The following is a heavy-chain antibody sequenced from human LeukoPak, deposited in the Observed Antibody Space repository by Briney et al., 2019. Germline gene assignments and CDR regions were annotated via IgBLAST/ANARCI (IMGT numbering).Heavy chain of an antibody. V-gene: IGHV4-31*01. CDR3: ARVSGGWYAADY. Sequence: GYXWXXXXQDPGKGLEGIGYIYYSGSTYDNPARKSQFTISVDRAKNRCSLKLSSVTAADTAVYYCARVSGGWYAADYWGQGTLVTVSS. D-gene: IGHD6-19*01. J-gene: IGHJ4*02. CDR1: GYX. CDR2: IYYSGST.